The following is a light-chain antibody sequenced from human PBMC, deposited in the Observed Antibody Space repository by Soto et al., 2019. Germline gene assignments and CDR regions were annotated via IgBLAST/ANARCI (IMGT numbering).Light chain of an antibody. CDR2: RGL. CDR3: QQTYSPPYS. Sequence: DIQMTQSPSSLSASVGDRVTISCRASQNVDSHLTWLQQKPGQAPSLLVYRGLTLQTGVPSSFSAGSSPKAFTLTIDHVHPEDLATYFRQQTYSPPYSFGLGTKLEI. V-gene: IGKV1-39*01. J-gene: IGKJ2*01. CDR1: QNVDSH.